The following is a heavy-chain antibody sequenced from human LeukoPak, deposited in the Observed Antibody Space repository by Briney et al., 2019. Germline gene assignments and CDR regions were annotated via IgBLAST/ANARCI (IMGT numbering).Heavy chain of an antibody. CDR2: ISGSGSST. Sequence: GGTLRLSCAASGFTFSNYGMSWVRQAPGKGLESVSAISGSGSSTYYADSVKGRFTISRDNSKNTLYLQMNSLRAEDTAVYYCAKDRRAGSYDYWGQGTLVTVSS. V-gene: IGHV3-23*01. CDR1: GFTFSNYG. CDR3: AKDRRAGSYDY. D-gene: IGHD3-10*01. J-gene: IGHJ4*02.